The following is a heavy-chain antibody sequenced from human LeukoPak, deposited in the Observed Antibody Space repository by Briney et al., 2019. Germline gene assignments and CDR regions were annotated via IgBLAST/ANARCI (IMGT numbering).Heavy chain of an antibody. CDR3: ARRCSTTSCQIDY. CDR1: GYSISSGYY. CDR2: IYYSGST. Sequence: PSETLSLTCAVSGYSISSGYYWGWIRQPPGKGLEWIGSIYYSGSTYYNPSLKSRVTISVDTSKNQFSLKLSSVTAADTAVYYCARRCSTTSCQIDYWGQGALLTVSS. D-gene: IGHD2-2*01. V-gene: IGHV4-38-2*01. J-gene: IGHJ4*02.